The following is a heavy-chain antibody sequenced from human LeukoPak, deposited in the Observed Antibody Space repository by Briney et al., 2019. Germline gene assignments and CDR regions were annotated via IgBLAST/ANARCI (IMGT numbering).Heavy chain of an antibody. Sequence: SETLSLTCTVSGGSISSSSYYWCWIRQPPGKGLEWIGSIYYSGSTYYNPSLKSRVTISVDTSKNQFSLKLSSVTAADTAVYYCARTASSGSGWYYFDYWGQGTLVTVSS. CDR1: GGSISSSSYY. D-gene: IGHD6-19*01. CDR3: ARTASSGSGWYYFDY. J-gene: IGHJ4*02. CDR2: IYYSGST. V-gene: IGHV4-39*01.